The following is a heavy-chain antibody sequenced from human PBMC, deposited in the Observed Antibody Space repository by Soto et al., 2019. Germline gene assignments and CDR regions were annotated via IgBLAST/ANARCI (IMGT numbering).Heavy chain of an antibody. J-gene: IGHJ5*01. CDR2: IYYSGST. CDR1: GGSISSGDYY. D-gene: IGHD3-10*01. V-gene: IGHV4-30-4*01. CDR3: ARRERYYGSPGWFDP. Sequence: PSETLSLTCTVSGGSISSGDYYWSWIRQPPGKGLEWIGYIYYSGSTYYNPSLKSRVTISVDTSKNQFSLKLSSVTAADTAIYFCARRERYYGSPGWFDPWGQGTLVTVSS.